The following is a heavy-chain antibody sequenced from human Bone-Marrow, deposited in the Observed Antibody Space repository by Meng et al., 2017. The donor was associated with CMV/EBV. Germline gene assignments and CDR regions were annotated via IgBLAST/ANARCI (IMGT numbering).Heavy chain of an antibody. Sequence: SVKVSCKASGDTFSLYTITWVRQAPGQGLEWVGRIIPIVGIANYAQRFQGRLMITADKSTRTAYMELSSLTCEDTAVYYCATPSPGWNYPFDYWGQGTLVTVSS. V-gene: IGHV1-69*02. CDR1: GDTFSLYT. CDR2: IIPIVGIA. J-gene: IGHJ4*02. CDR3: ATPSPGWNYPFDY. D-gene: IGHD1-7*01.